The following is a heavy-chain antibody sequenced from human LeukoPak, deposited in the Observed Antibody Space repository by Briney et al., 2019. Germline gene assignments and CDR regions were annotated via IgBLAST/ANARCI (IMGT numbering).Heavy chain of an antibody. J-gene: IGHJ6*04. Sequence: GGSLRLSCVVSGFTFSSYEMNWVRQAPGKGLEWISYISSSGSTIYYADSVKGRFTISRDNAKNSLYLQMNSLRAEDTAVYYCAELGITMIGGVWGKGTTVTISS. CDR2: ISSSGSTI. CDR1: GFTFSSYE. V-gene: IGHV3-48*03. CDR3: AELGITMIGGV. D-gene: IGHD3-10*02.